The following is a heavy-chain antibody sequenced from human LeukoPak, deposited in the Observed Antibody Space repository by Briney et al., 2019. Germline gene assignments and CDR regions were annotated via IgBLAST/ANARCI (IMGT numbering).Heavy chain of an antibody. V-gene: IGHV3-30*04. J-gene: IGHJ6*02. D-gene: IGHD6-13*01. CDR2: ISYDGSNK. CDR3: ARGCCSSWYYYYYGMDV. Sequence: PGGSLRLSCAASGFTFSSYAMHWVRQAPGKGLEWVAVISYDGSNKYYADSVKGRFTISRDNSKNTLYLQMNSLRAEDTAVYYCARGCCSSWYYYYYGMDVWGQGTTVTVSS. CDR1: GFTFSSYA.